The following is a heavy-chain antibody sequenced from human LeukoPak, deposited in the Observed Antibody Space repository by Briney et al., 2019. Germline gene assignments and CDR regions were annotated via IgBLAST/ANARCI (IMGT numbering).Heavy chain of an antibody. V-gene: IGHV1-2*02. CDR2: INPNSGGT. D-gene: IGHD2-2*01. J-gene: IGHJ6*02. CDR1: GYTFTGYY. Sequence: GASVKVSCKASGYTFTGYYMHWVRQAPGQGLEWMGWINPNSGGTNYAQKFQGRVTMTRDTSISTAYMELSRLRSDDTAVYYCARDLVVPAAMYFYYGMDVWGQGTTVTVSS. CDR3: ARDLVVPAAMYFYYGMDV.